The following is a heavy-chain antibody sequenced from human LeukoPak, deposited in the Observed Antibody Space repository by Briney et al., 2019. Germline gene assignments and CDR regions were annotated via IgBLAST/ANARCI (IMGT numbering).Heavy chain of an antibody. CDR2: MNPNTGNT. J-gene: IGHJ4*02. D-gene: IGHD3-3*01. CDR3: ARDLSGYSDYYFDY. CDR1: GYTFTNYG. Sequence: GASVKVSCKASGYTFTNYGISWVRQAPGQGLEWMGWMNPNTGNTGFAQKFQGRVTMTKDTSISTAYMELSSLRSEDTAVYYCARDLSGYSDYYFDYWGQGTLVTVSS. V-gene: IGHV1-8*02.